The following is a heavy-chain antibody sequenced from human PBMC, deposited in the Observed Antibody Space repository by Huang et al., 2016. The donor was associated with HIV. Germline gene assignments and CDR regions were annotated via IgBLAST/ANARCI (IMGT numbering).Heavy chain of an antibody. CDR1: GYTFNNYG. CDR2: ISADSGNP. CDR3: ATDTRAYYYGSGTNGMDV. D-gene: IGHD3-10*01. V-gene: IGHV1-18*04. Sequence: QVHLVQSRGELKKPGASVRVSCKTSGYTFNNYGIGWGRQAPGQGLEWMGWISADSGNPNYEQKFQDRLTLTTDTSTRTVYMDLRSLRSDDAAVYYCATDTRAYYYGSGTNGMDVWGQGTTVIVSS. J-gene: IGHJ6*02.